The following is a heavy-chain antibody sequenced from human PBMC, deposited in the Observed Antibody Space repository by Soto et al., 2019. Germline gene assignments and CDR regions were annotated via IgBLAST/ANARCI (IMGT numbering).Heavy chain of an antibody. CDR3: DPDCVWGSYRYPPF. CDR1: GGSISSGGYY. D-gene: IGHD3-16*02. CDR2: IYYSGST. V-gene: IGHV4-31*03. J-gene: IGHJ4*02. Sequence: SETLSLTCTVSGGSISSGGYYWSWIRQHPGKGLEWIGYIYYSGSTYYNPSLKSRVTISVDTSKNQFSLKLSSVTAADTAAYYCDPDCVWGSYRYPPFWGPGSLVTVSS.